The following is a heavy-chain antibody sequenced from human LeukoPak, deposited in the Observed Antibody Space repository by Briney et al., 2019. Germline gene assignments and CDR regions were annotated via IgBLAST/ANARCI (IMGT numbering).Heavy chain of an antibody. D-gene: IGHD3-22*01. Sequence: GGSLRLSCAASGFTFSSYAMSWVRQAPGKGLEWVSAISGGGSTYYADSVKGRFTISRDNSKNTLYLQMNSLRAEDTAVYYCARGYYDGYFDYWGQGTLVTVSS. CDR1: GFTFSSYA. CDR2: ISGGGST. CDR3: ARGYYDGYFDY. V-gene: IGHV3-23*01. J-gene: IGHJ4*02.